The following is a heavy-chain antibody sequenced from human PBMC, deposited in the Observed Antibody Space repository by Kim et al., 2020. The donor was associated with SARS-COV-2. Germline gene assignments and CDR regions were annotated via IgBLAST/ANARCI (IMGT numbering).Heavy chain of an antibody. J-gene: IGHJ5*02. CDR3: ARNSYRRFGELAHGP. CDR1: GGSFSGYY. D-gene: IGHD3-10*01. Sequence: SETLSLTCAVYGGSFSGYYWSWIRQPPGKGLEWIGEINHSGSTNYNPSLKSRVTISVDTSKNQFSLKLSSVTAADTAVYYCARNSYRRFGELAHGPWGQGTLVTVSS. V-gene: IGHV4-34*01. CDR2: INHSGST.